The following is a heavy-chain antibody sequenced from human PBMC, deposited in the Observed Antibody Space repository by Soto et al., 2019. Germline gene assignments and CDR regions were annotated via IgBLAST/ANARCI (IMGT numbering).Heavy chain of an antibody. J-gene: IGHJ6*02. Sequence: QVQLVQSGAEVKKPGSSVKVSCKASGGTFSSYAISWVRQAPGQGLEWMGGIIPIFGTADYAQKFQGRGTITADESTSTAYMELSSLRSEDTAVYYCASHSGSSPEGRYYDGMDVWGQGTTVTVSS. CDR2: IIPIFGTA. V-gene: IGHV1-69*12. CDR3: ASHSGSSPEGRYYDGMDV. D-gene: IGHD1-26*01. CDR1: GGTFSSYA.